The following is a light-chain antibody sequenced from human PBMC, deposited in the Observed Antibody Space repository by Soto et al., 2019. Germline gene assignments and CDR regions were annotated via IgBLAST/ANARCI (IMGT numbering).Light chain of an antibody. CDR2: DAS. CDR3: QQRSNWPLVT. Sequence: EIVLTQSPATLSLSPGERATLSCRASQSVSTHLAWYQQRPGQHTRLLIYDASSRATGIPARFSGSGSGTDFTLTISSLETEDFAVYYCQQRSNWPLVTFGHGTRVDV. CDR1: QSVSTH. V-gene: IGKV3-11*01. J-gene: IGKJ3*01.